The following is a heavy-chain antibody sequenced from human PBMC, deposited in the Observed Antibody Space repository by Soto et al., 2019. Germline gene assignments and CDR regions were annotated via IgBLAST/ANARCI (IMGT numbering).Heavy chain of an antibody. CDR1: GYKFSSFG. Sequence: QVQMVESGGGVVQPGRSLRLSCVVSGYKFSSFGAHWVRQAPGKGLEWVAGISYGGSNEFYSDSVKGRFTISRDNAKNTLYLEVSSLRPEDTAVYYCAKEGPAGATPGTFDQWGQGTMVTVSS. CDR2: ISYGGSNE. CDR3: AKEGPAGATPGTFDQ. D-gene: IGHD3-9*01. V-gene: IGHV3-30*18. J-gene: IGHJ3*01.